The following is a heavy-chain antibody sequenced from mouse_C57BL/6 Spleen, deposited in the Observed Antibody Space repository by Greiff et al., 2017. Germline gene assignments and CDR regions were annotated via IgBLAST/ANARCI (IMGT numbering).Heavy chain of an antibody. Sequence: QVQLQQSGPELVKPGASAKISCKASGYAFSSSWMNWVKQRPGKGLEWIGRSYPGDGDTNYNGKFKGKATLTADKSSSTAYMQLSSLTSEDSAVYFCARDHYGSSSFAYWGQGTLVTVSA. D-gene: IGHD1-1*01. CDR3: ARDHYGSSSFAY. CDR2: SYPGDGDT. J-gene: IGHJ3*01. V-gene: IGHV1-82*01. CDR1: GYAFSSSW.